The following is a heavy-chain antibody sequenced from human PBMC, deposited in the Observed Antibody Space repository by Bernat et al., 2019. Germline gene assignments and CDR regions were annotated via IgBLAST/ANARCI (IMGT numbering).Heavy chain of an antibody. CDR1: GFTFSSYE. Sequence: EVQLVESGGGLVQPGGSLRLSCAASGFTFSSYEMNWVRQAPGKGLEWVSYISSSGSTIYYADSVKGRFTISRDNAKNSLYLQMNSLRAEDTAVYYWARASVDGYSSGWYYPFDFWGQGTLVTVSS. D-gene: IGHD6-19*01. J-gene: IGHJ4*02. CDR2: ISSSGSTI. V-gene: IGHV3-48*03. CDR3: ARASVDGYSSGWYYPFDF.